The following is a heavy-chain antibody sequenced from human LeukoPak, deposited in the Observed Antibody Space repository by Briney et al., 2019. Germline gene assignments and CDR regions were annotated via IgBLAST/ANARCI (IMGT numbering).Heavy chain of an antibody. D-gene: IGHD6-19*01. V-gene: IGHV3-74*03. CDR1: GFTFDNHW. Sequence: GGSLRLSCAASGFTFDNHWIYWVRQAPGKGLVWVSRINTDGSSTTYADSVKGRFTISRDNAYNTLYLQMNSLRPDDTAVYFCARALAVAASGPLDIWGQGTMVTVSS. J-gene: IGHJ3*02. CDR2: INTDGSST. CDR3: ARALAVAASGPLDI.